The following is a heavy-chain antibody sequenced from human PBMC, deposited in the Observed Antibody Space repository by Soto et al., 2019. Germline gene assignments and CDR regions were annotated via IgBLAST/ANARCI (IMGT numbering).Heavy chain of an antibody. D-gene: IGHD6-13*01. V-gene: IGHV1-18*01. Sequence: QVQLVQSGAEVKKPGASVKVSCKASGYTFTSYGISWVRQAPGQGLEWMGWISAYNGNTNYAQKLQGRVTMTTDTSTRTAYMKLRSLRSDDTAVYYCARADCQQLVLWCGNFQHWGQGTLVTVSS. J-gene: IGHJ1*01. CDR1: GYTFTSYG. CDR3: ARADCQQLVLWCGNFQH. CDR2: ISAYNGNT.